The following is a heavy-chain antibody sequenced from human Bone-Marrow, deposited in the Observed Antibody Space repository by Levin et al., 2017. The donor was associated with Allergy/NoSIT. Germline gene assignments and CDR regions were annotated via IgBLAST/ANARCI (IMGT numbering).Heavy chain of an antibody. D-gene: IGHD4-17*01. CDR2: LYYTGDS. Sequence: SETLSLTCTISGASISTNSYFWAWIRQPPGKGLEWIASLYYTGDSYFNPALKSRVTISLHASKNQVTLKLSDVTPADTAIYYWAREGSYGVWGVRMDVWGPGATVIVS. V-gene: IGHV4-39*06. CDR1: GASISTNSYF. J-gene: IGHJ6*02. CDR3: AREGSYGVWGVRMDV.